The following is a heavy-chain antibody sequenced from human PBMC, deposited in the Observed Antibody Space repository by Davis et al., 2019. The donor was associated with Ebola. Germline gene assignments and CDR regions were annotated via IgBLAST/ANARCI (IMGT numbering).Heavy chain of an antibody. CDR2: VHYTWSI. Sequence: SEPLSLTCTVSGGSFPSSCYLWGRLPQPPGNGLEVFGSVHYTWSIYYNPSLKSRVTISVDTSKNQFSLKLSSVTAADTGVYYFARRGYSEGYSYGYYGIDVWGKGATVT. V-gene: IGHV4-39*01. D-gene: IGHD5-18*01. CDR1: GGSFPSSCYL. J-gene: IGHJ6*04. CDR3: ARRGYSEGYSYGYYGIDV.